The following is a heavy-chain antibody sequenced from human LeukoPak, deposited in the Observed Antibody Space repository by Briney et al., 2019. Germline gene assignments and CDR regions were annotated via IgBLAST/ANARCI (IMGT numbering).Heavy chain of an antibody. V-gene: IGHV3-7*01. CDR2: IKQDGSEK. D-gene: IGHD6-13*01. CDR1: GITFSSNW. J-gene: IGHJ4*02. Sequence: GGSLRLSCAASGITFSSNWMSWVRQAPGKGLEWVANIKQDGSEKYYVDSVKGRFTISRDNSKNTLYMEVNSLRAEDTAVYSCARGPSKGYSSSWYLGHWGQGTLVTVSS. CDR3: ARGPSKGYSSSWYLGH.